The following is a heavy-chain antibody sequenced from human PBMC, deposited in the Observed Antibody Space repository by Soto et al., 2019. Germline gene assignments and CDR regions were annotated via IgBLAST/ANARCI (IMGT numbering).Heavy chain of an antibody. Sequence: EVQLEESGGDLVKPGGSLRLSCAASGFIFSHAWFHWVRQPPGKGLELVGRVKNNGGATDYAASVKGRFTISRDDSKDTVCLQMSSLRTEDTAIYYCAADLGPAYDSNNWFDPWGQGTLVTVSS. D-gene: IGHD2-21*01. V-gene: IGHV3-15*07. CDR3: AADLGPAYDSNNWFDP. CDR2: VKNNGGAT. CDR1: GFIFSHAW. J-gene: IGHJ5*02.